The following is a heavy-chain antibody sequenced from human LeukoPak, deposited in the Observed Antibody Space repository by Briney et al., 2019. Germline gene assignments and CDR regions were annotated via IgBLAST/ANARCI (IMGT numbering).Heavy chain of an antibody. Sequence: GGSLRLSCAASGFTFRDYHMSWIRQAPGKGLEWVAYIVGSSSYTNYADSVKGRFTISRDNSKNTLYVQMNSLRTEDTAVYYCARGAPPDYWGQGTLVTVSS. CDR2: IVGSSSYT. CDR3: ARGAPPDY. D-gene: IGHD1-26*01. J-gene: IGHJ4*02. CDR1: GFTFRDYH. V-gene: IGHV3-11*06.